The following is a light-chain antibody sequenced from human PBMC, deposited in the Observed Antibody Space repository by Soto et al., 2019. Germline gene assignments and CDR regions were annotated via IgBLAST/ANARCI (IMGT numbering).Light chain of an antibody. J-gene: IGKJ5*01. CDR3: QQYGSSPRIT. CDR1: QSVSSSY. Sequence: PETRCVAPECRSSRSPSASQSVSSSYLAWYQQKPGQAPRLLIYGASSRATGIPDRFSGSGSGTGFTLTISRLEPEDFAVYYCQQYGSSPRITYGQGTR. CDR2: GAS. V-gene: IGKV3-20*01.